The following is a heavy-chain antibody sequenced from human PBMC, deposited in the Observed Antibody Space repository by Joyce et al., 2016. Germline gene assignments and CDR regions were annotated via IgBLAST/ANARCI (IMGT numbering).Heavy chain of an antibody. Sequence: EVQLVQSGAEVQKPGESLKISCKSSGISFNGYWIAWVRQMPGKGLEWMGNIYPGDARTRYSPSFQGQVTSSADKSINTAYLHWSSLKASDTAIYYCARVISHSHFDTWGQGTLVTVSS. D-gene: IGHD2-21*01. V-gene: IGHV5-51*01. CDR1: GISFNGYW. CDR2: IYPGDART. J-gene: IGHJ4*02. CDR3: ARVISHSHFDT.